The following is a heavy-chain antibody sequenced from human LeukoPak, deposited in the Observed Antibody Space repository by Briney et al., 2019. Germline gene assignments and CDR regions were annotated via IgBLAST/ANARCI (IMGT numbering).Heavy chain of an antibody. J-gene: IGHJ4*02. D-gene: IGHD5-12*01. V-gene: IGHV1-69*06. Sequence: ASVKLSCKASGATFTSYAISWVRQAPGPGLEWMGGIIPIFGTANYAHTFQGRVTITADKSTSTAYMELSSLRAEDTAVYYCAGEPGGYDSAFDYWGQGTLVTVSS. CDR1: GATFTSYA. CDR3: AGEPGGYDSAFDY. CDR2: IIPIFGTA.